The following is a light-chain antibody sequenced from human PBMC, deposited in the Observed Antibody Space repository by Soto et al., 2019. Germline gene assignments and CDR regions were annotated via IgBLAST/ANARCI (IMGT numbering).Light chain of an antibody. CDR2: EVN. V-gene: IGLV2-14*01. Sequence: QSALTQPASVSGSPGQSITISCTGTSSDVGGYNYVSWYRQHPGNAPRLMIYEVNNRPSGVPNRFSGSKSGNTASLTISGLQAEDEADYYCSSKTSSRTPFVFGTGTKLTVL. CDR3: SSKTSSRTPFV. J-gene: IGLJ1*01. CDR1: SSDVGGYNY.